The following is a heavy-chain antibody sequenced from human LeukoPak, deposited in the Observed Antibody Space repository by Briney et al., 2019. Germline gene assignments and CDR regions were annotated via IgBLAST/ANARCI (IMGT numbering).Heavy chain of an antibody. CDR2: INPSGGST. D-gene: IGHD5-24*01. Sequence: ASVKVSCKASGYTFTSYYMHWVRQAPGQGLEWMGIINPSGGSTSYAQKFQGRVTMTRDTSTSTVYMELSSLRSEDTAAYYCASRYPNIWRWLQNDAFDIWGQGTMVTVSS. CDR1: GYTFTSYY. J-gene: IGHJ3*02. V-gene: IGHV1-46*01. CDR3: ASRYPNIWRWLQNDAFDI.